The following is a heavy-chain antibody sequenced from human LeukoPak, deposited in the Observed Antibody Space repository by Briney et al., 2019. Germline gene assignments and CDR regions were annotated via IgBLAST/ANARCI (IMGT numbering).Heavy chain of an antibody. Sequence: ASVKVSCKPAGFTFTGYYMHWVRQAPAQGLEWMGMINPNGGHTDYAQNFQGRVTMTRDMSTSTVYMELSSMRSDDTAVFYCARSKDNRGYDVRHLDYWGQGTLVTVSS. CDR2: INPNGGHT. J-gene: IGHJ4*02. D-gene: IGHD1-14*01. V-gene: IGHV1-46*01. CDR3: ARSKDNRGYDVRHLDY. CDR1: GFTFTGYY.